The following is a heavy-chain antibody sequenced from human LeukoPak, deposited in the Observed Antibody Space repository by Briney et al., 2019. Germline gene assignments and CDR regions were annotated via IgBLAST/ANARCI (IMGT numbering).Heavy chain of an antibody. J-gene: IGHJ4*02. CDR2: IYNGGGT. D-gene: IGHD3-22*01. CDR3: ARGCSYERSGYCTFDY. CDR1: GGLVRNNY. V-gene: IGHV3-53*01. Sequence: GGSLTLSCTASGGLVRNNYRNWFRQAPGKGLEWVGSIYNGGGTYYAGSIKCRFTISRDKSKNTPYLQMNSLSAADTAVCSCARGCSYERSGYCTFDYSGPGALVTVSS.